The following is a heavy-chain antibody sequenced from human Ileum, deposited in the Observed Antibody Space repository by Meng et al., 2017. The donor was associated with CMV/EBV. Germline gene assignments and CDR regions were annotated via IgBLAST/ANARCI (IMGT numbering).Heavy chain of an antibody. D-gene: IGHD2-2*01. CDR2: MNPYSGNS. J-gene: IGHJ4*02. CDR3: ARGGGGSSSWDFDY. Sequence: SGNTFSSRDINWVRRADGQGLEWMGWMNPYSGNSDYTQKFQGRVTMTRDTSTNTAYMELSRLTSDDTAIYYCARGGGGSSSWDFDYWGQGALVTVSS. CDR1: GNTFSSRD. V-gene: IGHV1-8*02.